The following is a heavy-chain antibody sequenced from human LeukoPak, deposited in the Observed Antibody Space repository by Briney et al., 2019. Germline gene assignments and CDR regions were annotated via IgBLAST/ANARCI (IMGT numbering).Heavy chain of an antibody. J-gene: IGHJ4*02. V-gene: IGHV1-2*02. Sequence: ASVKVSCKASGYTFIDYYMHWVRQAPGQGLEWMGWINPNSGGTNYAQKFQGRVTMTRDTSISTAYMELSRLRSDDTAVYYCARDPYSSGYYTNSFDYWGQGTLVTVSS. CDR2: INPNSGGT. D-gene: IGHD3-22*01. CDR3: ARDPYSSGYYTNSFDY. CDR1: GYTFIDYY.